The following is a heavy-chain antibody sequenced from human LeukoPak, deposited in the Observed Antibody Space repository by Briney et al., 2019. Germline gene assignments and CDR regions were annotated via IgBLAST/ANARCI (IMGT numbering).Heavy chain of an antibody. CDR2: INSDGSWT. D-gene: IGHD2/OR15-2a*01. CDR1: GNYW. Sequence: GGSLRLSCVASGNYWMHWVRQAPGKGLVWVSHINSDGSWTSYADSVKGRFTISKDNAKNTVYLQMNSLRAEDTAVYYCVSFYETYWGRGTLVTVSS. V-gene: IGHV3-74*01. CDR3: VSFYETY. J-gene: IGHJ4*02.